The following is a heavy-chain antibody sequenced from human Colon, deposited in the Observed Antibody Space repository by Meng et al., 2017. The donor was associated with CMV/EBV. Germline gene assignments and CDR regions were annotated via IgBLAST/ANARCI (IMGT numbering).Heavy chain of an antibody. V-gene: IGHV4-39*07. CDR1: GDSINSNTYN. D-gene: IGHD5-18*01. CDR2: VYYTEGT. Sequence: QFQLEGSGPGLVKASETLSLTCTVSGDSINSNTYNWGWIRQPPGKGLEWIGNVYYTEGTYYNPSLKSRVTISIDTSMNQFSLKLSSVTAADTAIYYCVRGGTAMVAHFDYWGQGALVTVSS. J-gene: IGHJ4*02. CDR3: VRGGTAMVAHFDY.